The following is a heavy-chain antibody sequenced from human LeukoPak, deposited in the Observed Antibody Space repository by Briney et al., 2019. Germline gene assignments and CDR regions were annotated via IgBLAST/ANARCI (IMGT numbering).Heavy chain of an antibody. J-gene: IGHJ4*02. CDR1: GGSFSGYY. Sequence: PSETLSLTCAVYGGSFSGYYWSWIRQPPGKGLEWIGEINHSGSTNYNPSLKSRVTISVDTSKNQFSLKLSSVTAADTAVYYCARGGANIVVVVAAPLGFDYWGQGTLVTVSS. CDR3: ARGGANIVVVVAAPLGFDY. CDR2: INHSGST. V-gene: IGHV4-34*01. D-gene: IGHD2-15*01.